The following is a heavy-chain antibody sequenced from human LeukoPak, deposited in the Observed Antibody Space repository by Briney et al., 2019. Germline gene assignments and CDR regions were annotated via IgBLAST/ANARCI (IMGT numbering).Heavy chain of an antibody. CDR2: ISGSGGST. V-gene: IGHV3-23*01. CDR3: AKKVAGAAAWPGYFDY. J-gene: IGHJ4*02. CDR1: GFTFSSYA. Sequence: PGGSLRLSCTASGFTFSSYAMSWVRQAPGKGLEWVSAISGSGGSTYYADSVKGRFTISRDNSKNTLYLQMNSLRAEDTAVYYCAKKVAGAAAWPGYFDYWGQGTLVTVSS. D-gene: IGHD6-13*01.